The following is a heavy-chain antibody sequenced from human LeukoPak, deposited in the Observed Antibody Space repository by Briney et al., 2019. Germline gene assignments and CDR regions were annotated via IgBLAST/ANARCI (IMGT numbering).Heavy chain of an antibody. V-gene: IGHV3-7*01. Sequence: GGSLRLSCAASGFTFSSYWMSWVRQAPGKGLEWVANIKQDGSEKYYVDPVKGRFTISRDNAKNSLYLQMNSLRAEDTAVYYCAKTLKDRYYDFWSGYYHYYYYMDVWGKGTTVTVSS. D-gene: IGHD3-3*01. CDR2: IKQDGSEK. CDR1: GFTFSSYW. CDR3: AKTLKDRYYDFWSGYYHYYYYMDV. J-gene: IGHJ6*03.